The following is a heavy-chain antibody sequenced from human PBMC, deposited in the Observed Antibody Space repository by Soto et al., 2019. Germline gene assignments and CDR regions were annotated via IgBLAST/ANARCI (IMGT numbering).Heavy chain of an antibody. CDR1: GFTFRTYG. CDR3: AKVIRADSTSSNFYYYSGLDV. CDR2: ISNNGINK. J-gene: IGHJ6*02. Sequence: PGGALILSCAASGFTFRTYGMHWVRQAPGKGLGWLAVISNNGINKYYADSVKGRFTISRDNSRDTLFLQMTSLRGEDTAIYYCAKVIRADSTSSNFYYYSGLDVWGQGTTVTVSS. V-gene: IGHV3-30*18. D-gene: IGHD6-6*01.